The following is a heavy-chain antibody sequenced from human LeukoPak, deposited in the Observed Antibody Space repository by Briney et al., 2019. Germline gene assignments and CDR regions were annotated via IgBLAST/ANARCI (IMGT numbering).Heavy chain of an antibody. CDR2: IYYSGTT. CDR3: ARGPYGSGSYY. V-gene: IGHV4-30-4*08. Sequence: ASETLSLTCTVSGGSISSYHWSWIRQPPGKGLEWIGYIYYSGTTYYNPSLKSRVTISVDTSKNQFSLKLTSVTAADTAVYFCARGPYGSGSYYWGQGTLVTVSS. CDR1: GGSISSYH. J-gene: IGHJ4*02. D-gene: IGHD3-10*01.